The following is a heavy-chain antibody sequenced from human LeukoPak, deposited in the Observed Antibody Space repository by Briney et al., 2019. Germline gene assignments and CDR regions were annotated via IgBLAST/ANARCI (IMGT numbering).Heavy chain of an antibody. Sequence: GGSLRLSCAASGFTFNNCAMTWVRQAPGRGLVWVSAISGSGGTTYYADSVKGRFTISRDNSKNTLYLQMNSLRAEDTAVYYCARPLPLPDDAFDIWGQGTMVTVSS. V-gene: IGHV3-23*01. J-gene: IGHJ3*02. CDR1: GFTFNNCA. CDR2: ISGSGGTT. CDR3: ARPLPLPDDAFDI. D-gene: IGHD1-14*01.